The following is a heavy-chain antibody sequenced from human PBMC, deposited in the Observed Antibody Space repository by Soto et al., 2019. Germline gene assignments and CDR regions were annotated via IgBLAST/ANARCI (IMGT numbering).Heavy chain of an antibody. J-gene: IGHJ4*02. V-gene: IGHV3-64*01. CDR1: GFTFSSYA. CDR3: AREVVPDY. CDR2: ISSNGGST. Sequence: EVQLVESGGGLVQPGGSLRLSCAASGFTFSSYAMHWVRQAPGKGLEYVSAISSNGGSTYYANSVKGRFTTSRDNSKNTLYIQMGSRRAEDMAVYYCAREVVPDYWGQGTLVTVSS. D-gene: IGHD2-2*01.